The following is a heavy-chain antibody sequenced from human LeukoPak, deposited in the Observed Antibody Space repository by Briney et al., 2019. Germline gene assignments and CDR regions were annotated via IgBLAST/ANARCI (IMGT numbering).Heavy chain of an antibody. CDR2: ISYDGSNK. D-gene: IGHD6-6*01. CDR3: AKASSPYSSSSGSYFDY. V-gene: IGHV3-30*18. J-gene: IGHJ4*02. CDR1: GFTFSSYG. Sequence: GGSLRLSCAASGFTFSSYGMHWVRQAPGKGLEWVAVISYDGSNKYYADSVKGRFTISRDNAKNSLYLQMNSLRAEDMALYYCAKASSPYSSSSGSYFDYWGQGTLVTVSS.